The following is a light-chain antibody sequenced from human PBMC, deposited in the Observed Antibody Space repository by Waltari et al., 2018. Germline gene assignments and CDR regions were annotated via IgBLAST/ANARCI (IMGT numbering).Light chain of an antibody. J-gene: IGKJ3*01. Sequence: DIQMTQSPSSVSASVGDRVTITCRASPGISSSLAWYQQKPGKVPNLLIYAASSLQSGVPSRFSGSGAGTDFTLTISSLQPEDSATYCCQQAKSVPLPFGPGTKVDIK. CDR3: QQAKSVPLP. CDR2: AAS. CDR1: PGISSS. V-gene: IGKV1-12*01.